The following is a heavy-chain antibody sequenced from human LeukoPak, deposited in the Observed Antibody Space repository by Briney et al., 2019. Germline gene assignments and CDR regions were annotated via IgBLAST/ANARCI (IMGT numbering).Heavy chain of an antibody. J-gene: IGHJ6*02. V-gene: IGHV3-23*01. CDR3: RSQTPPGTPSPPIRPYGRAV. CDR1: GFTFSSYA. CDR2: ISGSGGST. D-gene: IGHD2-2*01. Sequence: GGSLRLSCAASGFTFSSYAMSWVRQAPGKGLEWVSAISGSGGSTYYADSVKGRFTISRDNSKNTLYLQMNSLRAEDTAVYYCRSQTPPGTPSPPIRPYGRAVGGQGPTPTV.